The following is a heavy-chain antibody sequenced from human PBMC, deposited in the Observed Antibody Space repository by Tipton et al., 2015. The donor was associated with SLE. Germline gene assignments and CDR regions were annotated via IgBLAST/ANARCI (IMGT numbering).Heavy chain of an antibody. CDR3: ARLNWGSLWDAFDI. CDR2: IYYTGST. J-gene: IGHJ3*02. CDR1: GDSIRSYC. V-gene: IGHV4-59*08. Sequence: TLSLTCTVSGDSIRSYCWNWIRQPPGKGLEWIGHIYYTGSTNYNPSLKSRVTISVDTSKNQFSLKLNSVTAADTAVYYCARLNWGSLWDAFDIWGQGTMVTVSS. D-gene: IGHD7-27*01.